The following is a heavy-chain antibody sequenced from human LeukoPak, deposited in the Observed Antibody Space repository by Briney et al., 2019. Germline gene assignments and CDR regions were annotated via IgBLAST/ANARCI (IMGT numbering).Heavy chain of an antibody. J-gene: IGHJ6*02. D-gene: IGHD3-16*01. CDR1: GFSFSIYS. V-gene: IGHV3-48*04. Sequence: PGGSLRLSSAASGFSFSIYSMNWVRQAPGKGLEWVSYIDSMSGSIYYADSVKGRFTISRDNAKNSLYLQMSNLRAEDTAVYFCARGGGLDVWGQGATVTVSS. CDR2: IDSMSGSI. CDR3: ARGGGLDV.